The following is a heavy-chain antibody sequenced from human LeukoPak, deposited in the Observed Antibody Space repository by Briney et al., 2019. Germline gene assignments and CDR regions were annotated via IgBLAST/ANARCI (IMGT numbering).Heavy chain of an antibody. J-gene: IGHJ4*02. CDR1: GFTFSSYA. CDR3: AKRSNFQYYYGSGSYGFDY. CDR2: ISGSGGST. Sequence: PGGSLRLSCAASGFTFSSYAMSWVRQAPGKGLEWVSAISGSGGSTYYADSVKGRFTISRDNSKNTLYLQMNSLRAEDTAVYYCAKRSNFQYYYGSGSYGFDYWGQGTRVTVSS. V-gene: IGHV3-23*01. D-gene: IGHD3-10*01.